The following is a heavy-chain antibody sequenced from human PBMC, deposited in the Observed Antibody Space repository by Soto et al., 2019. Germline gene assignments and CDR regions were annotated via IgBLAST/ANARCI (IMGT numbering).Heavy chain of an antibody. J-gene: IGHJ4*02. CDR1: GFTFSSYA. CDR2: ISGSGGST. Sequence: EVQLLESGGGLVQPGGSLRLSCAASGFTFSSYAMSWVRQATGKGLEWVSAISGSGGSTYYADSVKGRFTISRDNSKNTLYLQMNSLRAEDTAVYYCAKGGIVVVVAALDYWGQGTLVTVSS. D-gene: IGHD2-15*01. CDR3: AKGGIVVVVAALDY. V-gene: IGHV3-23*01.